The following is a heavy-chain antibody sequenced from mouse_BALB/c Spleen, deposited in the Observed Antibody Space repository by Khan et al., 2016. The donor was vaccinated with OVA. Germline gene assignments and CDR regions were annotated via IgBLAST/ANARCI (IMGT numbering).Heavy chain of an antibody. CDR1: GYSITSDYA. J-gene: IGHJ3*01. D-gene: IGHD2-3*01. Sequence: EVQLVESGPGLVKPSQSLSLTCTVTGYSITSDYAWNWIRQFPGNKLEWMGYISYSGNPNYNPTLKTRTSITRDTSTNQFYLQLISVTTEDTGTYYCARVDGYFAWFAYWGQGTLVTVSA. CDR2: ISYSGNP. V-gene: IGHV3-2*02. CDR3: ARVDGYFAWFAY.